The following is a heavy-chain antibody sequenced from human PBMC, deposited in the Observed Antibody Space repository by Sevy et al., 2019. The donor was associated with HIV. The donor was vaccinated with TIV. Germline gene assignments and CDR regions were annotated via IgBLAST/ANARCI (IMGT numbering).Heavy chain of an antibody. CDR3: TRGQRFGELGNWFDS. Sequence: GGSLRLSCAASGFTFDDYDMSWVRQAPGKGLEWVSGINWSDGATGYADSVKGRFTISRDNAKNSLYLQMNSLRAEDTALYYCTRGQRFGELGNWFDSWGQGTLVTVSS. CDR1: GFTFDDYD. D-gene: IGHD3-10*01. V-gene: IGHV3-20*04. J-gene: IGHJ5*01. CDR2: INWSDGAT.